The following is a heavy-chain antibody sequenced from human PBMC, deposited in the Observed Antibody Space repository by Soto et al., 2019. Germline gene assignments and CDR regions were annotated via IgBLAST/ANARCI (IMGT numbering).Heavy chain of an antibody. J-gene: IGHJ3*02. CDR2: ISYDGSNK. D-gene: IGHD2-2*01. Sequence: GGSLRLSCAASGFTFSSYAMHWVRQAPGKGLEWVAVISYDGSNKYYADSVKGRFTISRDNSKNTLYLQMNSLRSEDTAVYYCARDRVSEYQLLSLTETTRPYGAFDIWGQGTMVTVSS. V-gene: IGHV3-30-3*01. CDR3: ARDRVSEYQLLSLTETTRPYGAFDI. CDR1: GFTFSSYA.